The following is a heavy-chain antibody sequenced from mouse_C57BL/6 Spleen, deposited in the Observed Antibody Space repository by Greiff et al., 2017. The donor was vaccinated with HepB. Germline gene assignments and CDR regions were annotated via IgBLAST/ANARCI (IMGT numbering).Heavy chain of an antibody. Sequence: VHLVESGAELVRPGASVTLSCKASGYTFTDYEMHWVKQTPVHGLEWIGAIDPETGGTAYNQKFKGKAILTADKSSSTAYMELRSLTSEDSAVYYCTRDEVTTGFAYWGQGTLVTVSA. CDR1: GYTFTDYE. V-gene: IGHV1-15*01. CDR2: IDPETGGT. D-gene: IGHD2-2*01. J-gene: IGHJ3*01. CDR3: TRDEVTTGFAY.